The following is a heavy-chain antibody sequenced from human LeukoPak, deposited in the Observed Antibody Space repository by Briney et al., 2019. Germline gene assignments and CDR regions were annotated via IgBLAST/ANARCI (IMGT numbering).Heavy chain of an antibody. D-gene: IGHD5-24*01. V-gene: IGHV1-69*13. CDR2: IIPIFGTA. CDR3: ARVGRWLQLEDYYYYGMDV. CDR1: GGTFSSYA. Sequence: SVKVSCKASGGTFSSYAISWVRQARGQGLEWMGGIIPIFGTANYAQKFQGRVTITADESTSTAYMELSGLRSEDTAVYYCARVGRWLQLEDYYYYGMDVWGQGTTVTVSS. J-gene: IGHJ6*02.